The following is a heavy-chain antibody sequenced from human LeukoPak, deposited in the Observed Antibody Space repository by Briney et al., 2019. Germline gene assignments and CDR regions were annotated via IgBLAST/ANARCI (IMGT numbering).Heavy chain of an antibody. D-gene: IGHD5/OR15-5a*01. CDR3: TTGSVGSPFYY. J-gene: IGHJ4*02. V-gene: IGHV3-15*01. CDR2: IQTKTDGETT. CDR1: GFTFSKAW. Sequence: GGSLRLSCAASGFTFSKAWMSWVRQAPGKGLEWIGRIQTKTDGETTEYAATVKGRFTISRDDSKHTLCLQMNSLKTEDTAMYYCTTGSVGSPFYYWGQGTLVTVSS.